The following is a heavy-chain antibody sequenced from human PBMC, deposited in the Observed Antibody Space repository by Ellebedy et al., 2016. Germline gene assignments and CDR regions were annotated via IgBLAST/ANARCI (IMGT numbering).Heavy chain of an antibody. J-gene: IGHJ4*02. V-gene: IGHV3-9*01. CDR3: ARDLRITARDYYLDY. Sequence: GGSLRLSCAASGFTFDDYAMHWVRQAPGKGLEWVSGISWNSGTTDYADFVKGRFTIFRDNAKNSLYLQMNRLRADDTAFYYCARDLRITARDYYLDYWGQGTLVTVSS. D-gene: IGHD6-6*01. CDR2: ISWNSGTT. CDR1: GFTFDDYA.